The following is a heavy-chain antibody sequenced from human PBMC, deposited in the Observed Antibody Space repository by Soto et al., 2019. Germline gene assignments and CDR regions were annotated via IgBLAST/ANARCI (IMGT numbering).Heavy chain of an antibody. V-gene: IGHV4-34*01. Sequence: SXTLSLTCAVYGGSFSGYYWSCIRQPPFKGLEWIGEINHSGSTNYNPSLKSRVTISVDTSKNQFSLKLSSVTAADTAVYYCARDSYYYGSGRRTSYMDVWGKGTTVTVSS. D-gene: IGHD3-10*01. CDR2: INHSGST. J-gene: IGHJ6*03. CDR1: GGSFSGYY. CDR3: ARDSYYYGSGRRTSYMDV.